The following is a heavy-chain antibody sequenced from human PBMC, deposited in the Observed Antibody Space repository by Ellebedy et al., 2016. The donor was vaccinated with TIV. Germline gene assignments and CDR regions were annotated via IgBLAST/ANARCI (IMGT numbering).Heavy chain of an antibody. CDR1: GDSISSNNW. Sequence: SETLSLTCAVSGDSISSNNWWSWVRQPPGKGLEWIGEIHHSGTTNHNPSLKSRVTISVDKSKNQFSLKLSSVTAADTAVYYCARGGNWAFDYWGQGAMVTVSS. J-gene: IGHJ4*02. CDR2: IHHSGTT. CDR3: ARGGNWAFDY. V-gene: IGHV4-4*02. D-gene: IGHD3-16*01.